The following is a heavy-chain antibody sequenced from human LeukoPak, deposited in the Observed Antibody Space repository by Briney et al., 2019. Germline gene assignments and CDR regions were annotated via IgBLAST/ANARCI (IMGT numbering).Heavy chain of an antibody. Sequence: PGGALRLSCAASGFTFSTYGMSWVRQAPGKGLEWVSAICGSGASTYYADSVKGRFTISRDNSKNTLYLQMNSLRAEDTAIYYCAKGQQQLVFYWFDPWGQGTLVTVSS. CDR1: GFTFSTYG. CDR3: AKGQQQLVFYWFDP. V-gene: IGHV3-23*01. J-gene: IGHJ5*02. CDR2: ICGSGAST. D-gene: IGHD6-13*01.